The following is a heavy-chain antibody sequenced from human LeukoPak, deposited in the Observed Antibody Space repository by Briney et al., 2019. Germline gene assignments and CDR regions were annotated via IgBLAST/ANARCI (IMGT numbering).Heavy chain of an antibody. V-gene: IGHV1-18*01. D-gene: IGHD6-13*01. Sequence: ASVKVSCKASGYTFTSYGISWVRQAPGQGLEWMGWISAYNGNTSYAQKLQGRVTMTTDTSTSTAYMELRSLRSDDTAVYYCAREPLDGSSWHLFNWFDPWGQGTLVTVSS. CDR2: ISAYNGNT. J-gene: IGHJ5*02. CDR3: AREPLDGSSWHLFNWFDP. CDR1: GYTFTSYG.